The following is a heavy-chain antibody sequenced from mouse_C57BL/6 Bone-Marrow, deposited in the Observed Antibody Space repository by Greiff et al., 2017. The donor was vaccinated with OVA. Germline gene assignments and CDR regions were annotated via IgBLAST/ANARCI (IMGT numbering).Heavy chain of an antibody. Sequence: QVQLQQPGAELVRPGTSVKLSCKASGYTFTSYWMHWVKQRPGQGLEWIGVIDPSDSYTNYNQKFKGKATLTVDTSSSTAYMQLSSLTSEDSAVYYCARKRITTVVADYWGQGTTLTVSS. V-gene: IGHV1-59*01. CDR2: IDPSDSYT. CDR3: ARKRITTVVADY. CDR1: GYTFTSYW. D-gene: IGHD1-1*01. J-gene: IGHJ2*01.